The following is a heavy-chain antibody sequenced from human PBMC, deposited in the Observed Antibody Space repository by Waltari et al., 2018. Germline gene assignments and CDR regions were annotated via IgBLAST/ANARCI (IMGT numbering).Heavy chain of an antibody. CDR3: ATTTWGGVNDY. Sequence: EVQLVESGGGLVQPGGSLRLSCVASGFTFGSRWMSWARQAPGKGLEWVNKIRQDGSEGYEVGSVKGRFTVSRDNAQNSLSLQMTSLSAEDTAMYYCATTTWGGVNDYWGQGTLVTVSS. CDR2: IRQDGSEG. CDR1: GFTFGSRW. V-gene: IGHV3-7*01. D-gene: IGHD4-17*01. J-gene: IGHJ4*02.